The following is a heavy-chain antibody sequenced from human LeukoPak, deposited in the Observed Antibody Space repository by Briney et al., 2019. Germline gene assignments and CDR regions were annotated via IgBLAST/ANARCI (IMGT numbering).Heavy chain of an antibody. D-gene: IGHD4/OR15-4a*01. CDR3: ARSSDYGATYTVDY. V-gene: IGHV4-39*07. J-gene: IGHJ4*02. Sequence: SETLSLTCTVSGGPISSSSYYWGWIRQPPGKGLEWIGSIYYSGSTYYNPSLKSRVTISVDTSKNQFSLKLSSVTAADTAVYYCARSSDYGATYTVDYWGQGTLVTVSS. CDR1: GGPISSSSYY. CDR2: IYYSGST.